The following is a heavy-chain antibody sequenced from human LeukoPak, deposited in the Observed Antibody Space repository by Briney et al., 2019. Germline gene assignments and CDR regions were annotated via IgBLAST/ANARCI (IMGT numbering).Heavy chain of an antibody. CDR2: ISGSGGST. Sequence: GGSLRLSCAASGFTFSSYGMSWVRQAPGKGLEWVSAISGSGGSTYYADSVKGRFTISRDNSKNTLYLQMNSLRAEDTAVYYCAKGLSPGGYAGLDYWGQGTLVTVSS. D-gene: IGHD5-12*01. J-gene: IGHJ4*02. CDR1: GFTFSSYG. CDR3: AKGLSPGGYAGLDY. V-gene: IGHV3-23*01.